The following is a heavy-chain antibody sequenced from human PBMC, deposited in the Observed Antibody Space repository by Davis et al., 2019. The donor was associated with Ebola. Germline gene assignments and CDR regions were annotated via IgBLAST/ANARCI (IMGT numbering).Heavy chain of an antibody. CDR3: ASKVTAQFDP. V-gene: IGHV3-11*06. CDR2: ISSSSSYI. D-gene: IGHD2-21*02. Sequence: GESLKISCAASGFTFSDYYMSWIRQAPGKGLEWVSSISSSSSYIYYADSVKGRFTISRDNAKNSLYLQMNSLRDEDTAVYYCASKVTAQFDPWGQGTLVTVSS. J-gene: IGHJ5*02. CDR1: GFTFSDYY.